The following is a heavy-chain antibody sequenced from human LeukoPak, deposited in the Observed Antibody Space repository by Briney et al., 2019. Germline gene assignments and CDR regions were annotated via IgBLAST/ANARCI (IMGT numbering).Heavy chain of an antibody. D-gene: IGHD2-15*01. Sequence: ASVKVSCKAFGGSFSSEAISWVRQAPGQGLEWMGGIIPIFGTANYAQKFQGRVTITTDESTSTAYMELSSLRSEDTAVYYCGRKAGDCGGGSCYSIDYWGQGTLVTVSS. J-gene: IGHJ4*02. CDR1: GGSFSSEA. CDR3: GRKAGDCGGGSCYSIDY. CDR2: IIPIFGTA. V-gene: IGHV1-69*05.